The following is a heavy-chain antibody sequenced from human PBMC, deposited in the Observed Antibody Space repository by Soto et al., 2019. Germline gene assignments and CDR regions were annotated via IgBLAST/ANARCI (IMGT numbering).Heavy chain of an antibody. Sequence: GGSLRLSCAASGFTFSSYDMHWVRQATGKGLEWVSAIGTAGDTYYPGSVKGRFTISRENAKNSLYLQMNSLRAEDTAVYYCARGETNYYDSRWDYLFSSPASFDYWGQGSLVPVAS. V-gene: IGHV3-13*01. CDR1: GFTFSSYD. CDR3: ARGETNYYDSRWDYLFSSPASFDY. CDR2: IGTAGDT. J-gene: IGHJ4*02. D-gene: IGHD3-22*01.